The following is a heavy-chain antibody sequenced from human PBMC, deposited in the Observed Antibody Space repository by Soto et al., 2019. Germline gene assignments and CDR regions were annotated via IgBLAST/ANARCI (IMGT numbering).Heavy chain of an antibody. CDR1: VYTFTNYG. J-gene: IGHJ4*02. D-gene: IGHD6-13*01. CDR3: ARLAGAGYNTLGY. Sequence: QVQLVQSGTEVKKPGASVKVSCKASVYTFTNYGISWWRQPPGQGLEWMGSISGYNGNTNYAQKLQGRVTMTTDTSTSTAYMELRSLRSDDTAVYYCARLAGAGYNTLGYWGQGTLVTVSS. V-gene: IGHV1-18*01. CDR2: ISGYNGNT.